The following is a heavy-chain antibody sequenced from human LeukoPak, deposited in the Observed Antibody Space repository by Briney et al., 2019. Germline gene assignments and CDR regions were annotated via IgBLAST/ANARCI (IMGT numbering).Heavy chain of an antibody. CDR3: ARDHHNWNYALFDY. CDR2: INTNTGNP. D-gene: IGHD1-7*01. CDR1: GGTFSSYA. J-gene: IGHJ4*02. Sequence: GASVRVSCKASGGTFSSYAITWVRQAPGQGLEWMGWINTNTGNPTYAQGFTGRFVFSLDTSVSTAYLQISSLKAEDTAVYYCARDHHNWNYALFDYWGQGTLVTVSS. V-gene: IGHV7-4-1*02.